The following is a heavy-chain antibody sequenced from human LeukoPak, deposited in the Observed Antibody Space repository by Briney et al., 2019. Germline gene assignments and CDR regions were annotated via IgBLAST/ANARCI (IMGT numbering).Heavy chain of an antibody. CDR1: GYTFTGYY. V-gene: IGHV1-2*02. Sequence: ASVKVLCKASGYTFTGYYMHWVRQAPGQGLEWMGWISANSGNTNYAQKLQGRVTMTRDTSTSTAYMELRSLRSDDTAVYYCARDVEGHIAVPDYWGQGTLVTVSS. CDR3: ARDVEGHIAVPDY. D-gene: IGHD6-19*01. CDR2: ISANSGNT. J-gene: IGHJ4*02.